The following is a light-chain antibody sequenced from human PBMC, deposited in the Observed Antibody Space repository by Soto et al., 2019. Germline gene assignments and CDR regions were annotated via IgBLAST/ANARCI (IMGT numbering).Light chain of an antibody. V-gene: IGKV3-15*01. CDR2: GAS. Sequence: IVIPQSPATLSVSPLELAPLSRMASQNVGNNLVWYQQKPGQAQRLLIYGASTRAAGIPDRFSCSGSVTEFTLTISGLQSDDFAVYYCQQFNNWPQWKFGKGNKVDIK. CDR3: QQFNNWPQWK. J-gene: IGKJ1*01. CDR1: QNVGNN.